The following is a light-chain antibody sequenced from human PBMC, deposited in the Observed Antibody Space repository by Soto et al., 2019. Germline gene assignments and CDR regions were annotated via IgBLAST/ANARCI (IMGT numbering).Light chain of an antibody. CDR2: GAS. Sequence: EIVMTQSPASLSVSPGERATLSCRASPRVSSNLAWDQQKPGQAPRLLIYGASSRAIGVPDRFSGSGSGTDFTLSISRLEPEDFAVYFCQQYGASLTFGGGTKVDI. CDR3: QQYGASLT. V-gene: IGKV3-20*01. J-gene: IGKJ4*01. CDR1: PRVSSN.